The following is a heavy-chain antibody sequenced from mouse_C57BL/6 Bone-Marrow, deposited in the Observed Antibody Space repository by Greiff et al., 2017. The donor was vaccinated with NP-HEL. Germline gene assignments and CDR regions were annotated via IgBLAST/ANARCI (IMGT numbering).Heavy chain of an antibody. CDR2: ISSGGSYT. J-gene: IGHJ3*01. V-gene: IGHV5-6*01. CDR3: ASRPLRPEFAY. Sequence: EVQLVESGGDLVKPGGSLKLSCAASGFTFSSYGMSWVRQTPDKRLEWVATISSGGSYTYYPDSVKGRFTISSDNAKNTLYLQMSSLKSEDTAMYYCASRPLRPEFAYWGQGTLVTVSA. CDR1: GFTFSSYG. D-gene: IGHD2-4*01.